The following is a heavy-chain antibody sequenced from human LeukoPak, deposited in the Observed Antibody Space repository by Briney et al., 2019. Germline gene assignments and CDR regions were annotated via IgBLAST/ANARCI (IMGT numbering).Heavy chain of an antibody. CDR1: GGSISSYY. Sequence: SETLSLTCTVSGGSISSYYWSWIRQPPGKGLEWIGYIYYSGSTNYNPSLKSRVTISVDTSKNQFSLKLSSVTAADAAVYYCARAPKAANVDSDAFDIWGQGTMVTVSS. D-gene: IGHD6-25*01. CDR2: IYYSGST. V-gene: IGHV4-59*01. CDR3: ARAPKAANVDSDAFDI. J-gene: IGHJ3*02.